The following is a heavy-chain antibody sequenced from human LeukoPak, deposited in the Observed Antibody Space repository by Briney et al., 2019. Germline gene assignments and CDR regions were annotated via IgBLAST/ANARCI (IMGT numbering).Heavy chain of an antibody. Sequence: SETLSLTCTVSGGSISSYYWSWIRQPPGKGLEWIGYIYYSGSTNYNPSLKSRVTISVDTSKNQFSLKLSSVTTADTAVYYCARYDSSSRKLRHAFDIWGQGTMVTVSS. CDR3: ARYDSSSRKLRHAFDI. V-gene: IGHV4-59*08. D-gene: IGHD6-13*01. CDR1: GGSISSYY. J-gene: IGHJ3*02. CDR2: IYYSGST.